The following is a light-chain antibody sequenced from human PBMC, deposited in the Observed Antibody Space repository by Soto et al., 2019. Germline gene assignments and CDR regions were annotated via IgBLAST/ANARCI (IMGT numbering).Light chain of an antibody. CDR2: GAS. V-gene: IGKV3-15*01. J-gene: IGKJ1*01. CDR1: QSVSSN. CDR3: QQYGSSGT. Sequence: EIVRTQSPATLCVSPGGRATLSCRASQSVSSNLAWYQQKPGQAPRLLIYGASTRATGIPARFSGSGSGTDFTLTISRLEPEDFAVYYCQQYGSSGTFGQGTKVDIK.